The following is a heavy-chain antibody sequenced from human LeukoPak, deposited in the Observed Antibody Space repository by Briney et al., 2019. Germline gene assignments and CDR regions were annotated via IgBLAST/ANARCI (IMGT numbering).Heavy chain of an antibody. CDR3: ARGEGSSWPFDY. Sequence: SETLSLTCAVYGGSFSGYYWSWIRQPPGKGLEWLGEINHSGSTNYNPSLKSRVTISVDTSKNQFSLKLSSVTAADTAVYYCARGEGSSWPFDYWGQGTLVTVSS. V-gene: IGHV4-34*01. CDR1: GGSFSGYY. CDR2: INHSGST. D-gene: IGHD6-13*01. J-gene: IGHJ4*02.